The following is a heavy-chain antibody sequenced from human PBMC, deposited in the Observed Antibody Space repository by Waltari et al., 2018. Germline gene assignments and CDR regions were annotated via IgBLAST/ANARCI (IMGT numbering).Heavy chain of an antibody. D-gene: IGHD3-16*01. Sequence: QVQLQQWGAGLLKPSETLSLTCAVYGGSFSGYYWSWIRQPPGKGLEWIGEINHSGSTDYNPSLNGRITISVDTSKNQFSLKLSSVTAADTAMYYCARKAGFGRPSYYLKYWGLGTLVTVSS. V-gene: IGHV4-34*01. CDR2: INHSGST. CDR1: GGSFSGYY. J-gene: IGHJ4*02. CDR3: ARKAGFGRPSYYLKY.